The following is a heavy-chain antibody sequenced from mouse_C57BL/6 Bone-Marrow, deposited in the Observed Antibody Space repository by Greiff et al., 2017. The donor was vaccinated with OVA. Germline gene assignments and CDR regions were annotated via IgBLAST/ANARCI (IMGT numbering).Heavy chain of an antibody. V-gene: IGHV1-52*01. CDR1: GYTFTSYW. CDR3: ARGGTTGPVY. D-gene: IGHD2-12*01. J-gene: IGHJ2*01. Sequence: QVQLQQPGAELVRPGSSVKLSCKASGYTFTSYWMHWVKQRPIQGLEWIGNIDPSDSETHYNQKFKDKATLTVDKSSSTAYMQLSSLTSEDSAVYYCARGGTTGPVYWGQGTTLTVSS. CDR2: IDPSDSET.